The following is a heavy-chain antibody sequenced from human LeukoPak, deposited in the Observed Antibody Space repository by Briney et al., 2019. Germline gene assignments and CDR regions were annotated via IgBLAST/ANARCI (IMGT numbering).Heavy chain of an antibody. CDR1: GGTFSSYA. Sequence: GASVKVSCKASGGTFSSYAISWVRQAPGQGLEWMGGIIPIFGTANYAQKFQGRVTITADESTSTAYMELSSLRSEDTAVYYCARAKRSYYDILTGYSETNDWGQGTLVTVSS. CDR3: ARAKRSYYDILTGYSETND. J-gene: IGHJ4*02. CDR2: IIPIFGTA. V-gene: IGHV1-69*13. D-gene: IGHD3-9*01.